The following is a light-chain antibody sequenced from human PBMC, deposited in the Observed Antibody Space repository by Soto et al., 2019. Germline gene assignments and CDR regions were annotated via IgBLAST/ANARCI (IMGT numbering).Light chain of an antibody. V-gene: IGKV1-13*02. CDR3: QKFNSYPPPT. CDR1: QGISSA. CDR2: DAS. Sequence: AIQLTQSPSSLSASVGDRVTITCRASQGISSALAWYQQKPGKAPKLLIYDASSLESGVPSRFSGSGSGTDFTLTISSLQPEDFATYYCQKFNSYPPPTFGGGTKVEIK. J-gene: IGKJ4*01.